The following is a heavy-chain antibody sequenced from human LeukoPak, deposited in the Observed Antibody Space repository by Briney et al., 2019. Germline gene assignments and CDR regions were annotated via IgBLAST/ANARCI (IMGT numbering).Heavy chain of an antibody. CDR1: GGSISSYY. V-gene: IGHV4-59*01. CDR2: IYYSGST. Sequence: SETLSLTCTVSGGSISSYYWSWIRQPPGKGLEWIGYIYYSGSTNYNSSLKSRVTISVDTSKNQFSLKLSSVTAADTAVYYCARDSYYYGMDVWGQGTTVTVSS. J-gene: IGHJ6*02. CDR3: ARDSYYYGMDV.